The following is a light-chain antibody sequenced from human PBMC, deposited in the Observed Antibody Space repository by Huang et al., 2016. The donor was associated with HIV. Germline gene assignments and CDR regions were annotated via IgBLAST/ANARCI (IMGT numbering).Light chain of an antibody. CDR2: ATS. J-gene: IGKJ2*01. CDR3: QQTYSLPRT. Sequence: DIQMTQSPSSLSASVGDRVTITCRASQSISEYLNWYQQKPGKAPNLLIFATSGLRSWGPARFSGSGSGTHFTLTINNLQREDFATYFCQQTYSLPRTFGQGTRLEIK. CDR1: QSISEY. V-gene: IGKV1-39*01.